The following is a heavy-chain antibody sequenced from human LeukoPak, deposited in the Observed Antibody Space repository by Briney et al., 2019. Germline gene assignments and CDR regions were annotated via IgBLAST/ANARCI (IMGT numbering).Heavy chain of an antibody. V-gene: IGHV4-34*01. CDR2: INHSGST. CDR3: ASKDGYCSSTSCLTYYYGMGV. CDR1: GGSFSGYY. Sequence: PSETLSLTCAVYGGSFSGYYWSWIRQPPGKGLEWIGEINHSGSTNYNPSLKSRVTISVDTSKNQFSLKLSSVTAADTAVYYCASKDGYCSSTSCLTYYYGMGVWGQGTTVTVSS. J-gene: IGHJ6*02. D-gene: IGHD2-2*01.